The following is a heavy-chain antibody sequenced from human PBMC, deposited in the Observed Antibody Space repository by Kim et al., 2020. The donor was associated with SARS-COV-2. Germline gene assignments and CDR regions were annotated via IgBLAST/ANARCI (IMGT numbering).Heavy chain of an antibody. CDR2: T. D-gene: IGHD3-16*02. J-gene: IGHJ5*02. Sequence: TTYNPSLKSRVTMSLDKSKNQFSLGLTSVTAADTAVYSCARVDARSLIFHLWGQGTLVTVSS. CDR3: ARVDARSLIFHL. V-gene: IGHV4-4*01.